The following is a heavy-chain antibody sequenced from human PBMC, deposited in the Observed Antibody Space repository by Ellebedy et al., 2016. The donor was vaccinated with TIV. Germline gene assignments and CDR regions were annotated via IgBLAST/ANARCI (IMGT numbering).Heavy chain of an antibody. D-gene: IGHD3-22*01. V-gene: IGHV1-18*01. CDR3: ARDGYYYDSSSYFLDY. J-gene: IGHJ4*02. CDR2: ISVYNENR. Sequence: ASVKVSCKASGYTFTSYAMHWVRQAPGQGLEWMGWISVYNENRNNAQNLQGRVIMTTDTSTSTAYMELRSLRPDDTAIYYCARDGYYYDSSSYFLDYWGQGTLVTVSS. CDR1: GYTFTSYA.